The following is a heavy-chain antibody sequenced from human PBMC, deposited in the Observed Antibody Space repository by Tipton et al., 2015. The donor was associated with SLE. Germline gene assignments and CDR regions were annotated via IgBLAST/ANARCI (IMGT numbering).Heavy chain of an antibody. CDR2: ISPSGGGT. CDR3: ARVRDGYNYPDS. Sequence: QLVQSGPEVKKPGASVKVSCRASGYTFTSFYIHWVRQAPGQGLEWMGSISPSGGGTKFAQTFQGRVTMTRNTSINTAYMELSSLRSEDTAVYYCARVRDGYNYPDSWGQGTLVTVSS. V-gene: IGHV1-2*02. J-gene: IGHJ4*02. CDR1: GYTFTSFY. D-gene: IGHD5-24*01.